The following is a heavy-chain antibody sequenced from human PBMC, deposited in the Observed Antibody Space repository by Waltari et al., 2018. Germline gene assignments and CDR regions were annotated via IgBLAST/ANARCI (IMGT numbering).Heavy chain of an antibody. V-gene: IGHV1-2*02. CDR2: VNPNGGGT. J-gene: IGHJ4*02. D-gene: IGHD2-21*02. Sequence: LVQSGAEVVKPGASVRVSCTASRDTVTDPDLHWVRQAPGQGLEWMGWVNPNGGGTNYAQRFAGRITVTWDASITTAYMEFSRLTSGDTAVYFCAREYCGGDCRLFDYWGQGTPVTVSS. CDR3: AREYCGGDCRLFDY. CDR1: RDTVTDPD.